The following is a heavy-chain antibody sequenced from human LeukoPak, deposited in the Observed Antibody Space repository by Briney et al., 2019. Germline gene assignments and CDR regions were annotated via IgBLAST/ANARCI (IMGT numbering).Heavy chain of an antibody. V-gene: IGHV1-18*01. J-gene: IGHJ4*02. CDR1: GYHFVNYA. CDR2: ISPFNGQT. D-gene: IGHD4/OR15-4a*01. CDR3: ARTWDYNPRGRFDD. Sequence: ASVKVSCKASGYHFVNYAITWVRQAPGQGLEWMGWISPFNGQTNYAQNVQGRVTMTIDTSTSKAYMELRSLRSDDTAVYYCARTWDYNPRGRFDDWGQGTRVTVSS.